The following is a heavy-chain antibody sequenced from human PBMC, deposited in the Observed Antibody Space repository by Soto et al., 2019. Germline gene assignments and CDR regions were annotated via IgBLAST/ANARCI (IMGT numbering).Heavy chain of an antibody. CDR2: IYYTGST. J-gene: IGHJ3*02. Sequence: QVQLQESGPGLVKPSETLSLTCTVSGGSVSSSSYYWSWIRQPPGKGLEWIGYIYYTGSTNYNPSLKSRVTISVDTSRNHLSLKLSSVTAADTAVYYCARDGEYYDSSGYGNDALDIWGQGTMVTVSS. D-gene: IGHD3-22*01. CDR1: GGSVSSSSYY. CDR3: ARDGEYYDSSGYGNDALDI. V-gene: IGHV4-61*03.